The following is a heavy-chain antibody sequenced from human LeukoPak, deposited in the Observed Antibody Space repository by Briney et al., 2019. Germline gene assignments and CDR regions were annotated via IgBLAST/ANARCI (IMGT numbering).Heavy chain of an antibody. CDR3: CGSGWFAGPFGY. CDR1: DDSIGDYY. Sequence: SETLSLTCTVSDDSIGDYYWSWIRQSAGKGLEWIGRVHLSGKRDYNPSLKSRVDMSVDTSKKEISLKLSSMTAADTAVYYCCGSGWFAGPFGYWGQGALVTVSS. V-gene: IGHV4-4*07. J-gene: IGHJ4*02. CDR2: VHLSGKR. D-gene: IGHD6-19*01.